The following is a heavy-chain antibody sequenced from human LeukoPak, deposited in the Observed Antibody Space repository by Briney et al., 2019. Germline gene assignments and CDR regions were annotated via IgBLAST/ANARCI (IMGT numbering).Heavy chain of an antibody. CDR3: ARTPLTTVVTLNCDY. CDR1: GYTFTRCF. CDR2: INPNRGGT. Sequence: ASVKVPCKASGYTFTRCFMHWVRQAPGQGLEWMGWINPNRGGTNYAQKFQGRVTMTRDTSISTAYMELSRLRSDDTAVYYCARTPLTTVVTLNCDYWGQGTLVTVGS. J-gene: IGHJ4*02. D-gene: IGHD4-23*01. V-gene: IGHV1-2*02.